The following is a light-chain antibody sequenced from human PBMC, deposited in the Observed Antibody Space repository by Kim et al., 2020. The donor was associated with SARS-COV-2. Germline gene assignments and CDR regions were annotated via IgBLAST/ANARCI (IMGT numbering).Light chain of an antibody. J-gene: IGLJ3*02. V-gene: IGLV8-61*01. CDR2: NTN. CDR3: VLYVGSGIWV. CDR1: SGSVSTSYY. Sequence: GGAVTLTCGLSSGSVSTSYYPNWFQQTPGQAQRTLIYNTNTRSSGVPDRFSGSSLGNKAALTITGAQADDESDYYCVLYVGSGIWVFGGGTKLTVL.